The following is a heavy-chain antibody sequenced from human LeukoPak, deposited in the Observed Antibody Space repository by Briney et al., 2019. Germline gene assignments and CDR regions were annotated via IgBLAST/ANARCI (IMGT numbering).Heavy chain of an antibody. CDR1: GYSISSGYY. V-gene: IGHV4-38-2*02. CDR2: IYHSGST. Sequence: SETLSLTCTVSGYSISSGYYWGWIRQPPGKGLEWIGSIYHSGSTYYNPSLKSRVTISVDTSKNQFSLKLSSVTAADTAVYYCARDRRRIRDDILTGYPNWFDPWGQGTLVTVSS. J-gene: IGHJ5*02. CDR3: ARDRRRIRDDILTGYPNWFDP. D-gene: IGHD3-9*01.